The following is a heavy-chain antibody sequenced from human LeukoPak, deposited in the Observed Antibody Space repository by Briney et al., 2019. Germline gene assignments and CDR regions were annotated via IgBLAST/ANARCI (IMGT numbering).Heavy chain of an antibody. CDR3: ASGLYCSGGSCPWSYGMDV. CDR2: INPNSGGT. Sequence: ASVKVSCKASGYTFTGYYMHWVRQAPGQGLEWMGWINPNSGGTNYAQKFQGRVAMTRDTSISTAYMELSRLRSDDTALYYCASGLYCSGGSCPWSYGMDVWGQGTTVTVSS. CDR1: GYTFTGYY. J-gene: IGHJ6*02. D-gene: IGHD2-15*01. V-gene: IGHV1-2*02.